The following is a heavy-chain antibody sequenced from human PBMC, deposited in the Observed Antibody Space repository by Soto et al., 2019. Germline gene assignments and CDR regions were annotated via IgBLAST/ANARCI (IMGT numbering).Heavy chain of an antibody. D-gene: IGHD4-17*01. Sequence: PSETLSLTCTVSGGSISSYYWSWIRQPPGKGLEWIGYIYYSGSTNYNPSLKSRVTMSVDTSNNQLSLKLNSVTAADTAVYFCASHDYSDFPFDYWGQGTLVNVSS. CDR1: GGSISSYY. CDR2: IYYSGST. CDR3: ASHDYSDFPFDY. V-gene: IGHV4-59*01. J-gene: IGHJ4*02.